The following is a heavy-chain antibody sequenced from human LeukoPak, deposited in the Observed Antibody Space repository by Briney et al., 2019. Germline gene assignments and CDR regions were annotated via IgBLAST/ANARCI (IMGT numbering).Heavy chain of an antibody. CDR1: GGSFSGYY. D-gene: IGHD4-11*01. J-gene: IGHJ6*02. CDR2: INHSGST. V-gene: IGHV4-34*01. Sequence: SETLSLTCAVYGGSFSGYYWSWIRQPPGKGLEWIGEINHSGSTNYNPSLKSRVTISVDSSKNQFSLKLSSVTAADTAIYYCARDHTETSSLNFRNYYYYGMDIWGQGTTVIVSS. CDR3: ARDHTETSSLNFRNYYYYGMDI.